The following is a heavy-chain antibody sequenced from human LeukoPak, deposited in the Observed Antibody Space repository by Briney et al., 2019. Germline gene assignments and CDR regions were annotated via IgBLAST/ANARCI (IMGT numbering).Heavy chain of an antibody. CDR3: ARDYKYAFDN. J-gene: IGHJ4*02. CDR1: GFTFSDYS. CDR2: IGIDSGNT. D-gene: IGHD5-24*01. Sequence: PGGSLRLSCAASGFTFSDYSMNWARQAPGKGLEWISYIGIDSGNTNYADSVKGRFTISGDKAKNPLYLQMNSLRVEDTAVYYCARDYKYAFDNWGQGTLVTVSS. V-gene: IGHV3-48*01.